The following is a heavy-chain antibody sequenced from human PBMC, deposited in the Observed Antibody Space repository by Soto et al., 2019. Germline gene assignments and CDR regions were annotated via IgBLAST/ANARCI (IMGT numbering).Heavy chain of an antibody. CDR2: IYWNDDK. CDR1: GFSLSTSGVG. Sequence: QITLKESGPTLVKPTQPLTLTCTFSGFSLSTSGVGVGWIRQPPGKALEWLALIYWNDDKSYSPSLKSRLTITKDPAKNQVVLTMTNMYPVDTATYYCAHRGGYCSSTSCYRWFDPWGQGTLVTVSS. V-gene: IGHV2-5*01. D-gene: IGHD2-2*01. J-gene: IGHJ5*02. CDR3: AHRGGYCSSTSCYRWFDP.